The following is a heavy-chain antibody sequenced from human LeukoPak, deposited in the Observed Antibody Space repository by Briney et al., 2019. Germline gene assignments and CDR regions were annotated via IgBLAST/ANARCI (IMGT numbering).Heavy chain of an antibody. J-gene: IGHJ4*02. CDR2: IYYSGST. CDR1: GGSFSSSSYY. CDR3: ARVPTVTFFDY. D-gene: IGHD4-17*01. Sequence: SETLSLTCTVSGGSFSSSSYYWGWIRQPPGKGLEWIGTIYYSGSTYYNPSLKSRVTISADTSKNRFSLKLSSVTAADTAVYYCARVPTVTFFDYWGQGTLVTVSS. V-gene: IGHV4-39*01.